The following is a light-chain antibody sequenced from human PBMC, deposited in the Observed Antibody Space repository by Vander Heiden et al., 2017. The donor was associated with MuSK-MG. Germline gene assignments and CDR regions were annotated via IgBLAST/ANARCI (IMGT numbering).Light chain of an antibody. CDR1: SLRSNY. CDR2: GKN. V-gene: IGLV3-19*01. CDR3: NSRDSSGNHVV. Sequence: SSELTQDPAVSVALGQTVRITCPGDSLRSNYASWYQQKPAQAPVLVIYGKNNRPSGIPDRFSGSSSGNTASLTITGAQAEEEADYYCNSRDSSGNHVVFGGGTKLTVL. J-gene: IGLJ2*01.